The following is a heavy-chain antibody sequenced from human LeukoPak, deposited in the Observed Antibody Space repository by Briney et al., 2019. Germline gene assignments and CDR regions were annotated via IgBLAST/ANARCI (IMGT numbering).Heavy chain of an antibody. Sequence: GGSLRLSCAASGFTFSSYWMHWVRQAPGKGLVXXXRINSDGSSTSYADSVKGRFTISRDNAKNTLYLQMNSLRAEDTAVYYCARDRWWFGGHYGAFDIWGQGTMVTVSS. CDR1: GFTFSSYW. CDR3: ARDRWWFGGHYGAFDI. CDR2: INSDGSST. V-gene: IGHV3-74*01. J-gene: IGHJ3*02. D-gene: IGHD3-10*01.